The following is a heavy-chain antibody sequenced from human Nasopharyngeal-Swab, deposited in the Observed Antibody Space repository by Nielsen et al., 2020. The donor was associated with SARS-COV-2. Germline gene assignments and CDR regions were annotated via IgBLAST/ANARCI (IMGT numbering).Heavy chain of an antibody. CDR1: GFTFSSYW. V-gene: IGHV3-7*01. J-gene: IGHJ6*02. Sequence: GESLKISCAASGFTFSSYWMSWVRQAPGKGLEWVANIKQDGSEKYYVDSVKGRFTISRDNAKNSLYLQMNSLRAEDTAVYYCARDQIAVAGTSYYYGMDVWGQGTTVTVFS. CDR2: IKQDGSEK. CDR3: ARDQIAVAGTSYYYGMDV. D-gene: IGHD6-19*01.